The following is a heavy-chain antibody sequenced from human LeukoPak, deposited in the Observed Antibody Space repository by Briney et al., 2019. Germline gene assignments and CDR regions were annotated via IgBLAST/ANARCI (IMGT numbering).Heavy chain of an antibody. CDR3: ARDRAMDY. CDR1: GNTFTGYY. J-gene: IGHJ4*02. Sequence: ASVKVSCKASGNTFTGYYIHWVRQAPGQGLEWMGRINPNSGGTDYAQKFQGRVTMTRDTSINTAYMELSRLRSDDTAVYYCARDRAMDYWGRGTLVTVSS. V-gene: IGHV1-2*06. CDR2: INPNSGGT.